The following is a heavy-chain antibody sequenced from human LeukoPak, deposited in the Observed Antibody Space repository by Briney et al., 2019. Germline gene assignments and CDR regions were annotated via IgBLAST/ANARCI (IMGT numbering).Heavy chain of an antibody. J-gene: IGHJ4*02. Sequence: SETLSLTCAVYGGSFSGYYWSRIRQPPGKGLEWIGEINHSGSTNYNPSLKSRVTISVDTSKNQFSLKLSSVTAADTAVYYCATEYYGSGSYRFDYWGQGTLVTVSS. CDR2: INHSGST. CDR3: ATEYYGSGSYRFDY. CDR1: GGSFSGYY. V-gene: IGHV4-34*01. D-gene: IGHD3-10*01.